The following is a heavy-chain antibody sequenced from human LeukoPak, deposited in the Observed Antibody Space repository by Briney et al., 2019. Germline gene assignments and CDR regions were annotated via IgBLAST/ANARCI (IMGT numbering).Heavy chain of an antibody. CDR3: AGALLWFGEFPHLDY. J-gene: IGHJ4*02. V-gene: IGHV4-4*07. D-gene: IGHD3-10*01. CDR1: GGSISSYY. Sequence: PSETLSLTCTVSGGSISSYYWSWIRQPAGKGLEWIGRIYTSGSTNYNPSLKSRVTMSVDTSKNQFSLKLSSVTAADTAVYYCAGALLWFGEFPHLDYWGQGTLVTVSS. CDR2: IYTSGST.